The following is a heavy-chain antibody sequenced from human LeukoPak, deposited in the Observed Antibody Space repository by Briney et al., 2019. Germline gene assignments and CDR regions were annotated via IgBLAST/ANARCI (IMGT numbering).Heavy chain of an antibody. CDR2: INHGGST. CDR3: ARHTWQWLPFDD. V-gene: IGHV4-39*07. D-gene: IGHD5-12*01. Sequence: SETLSLTCTVSGGSISSSSYYWGWIRQSPGKGLEWIGEINHGGSTTYNPSLQSRVTMSVDTSTNQISLKMTSVTAADTAIYYCARHTWQWLPFDDWAQGTQVTISS. J-gene: IGHJ4*02. CDR1: GGSISSSSYY.